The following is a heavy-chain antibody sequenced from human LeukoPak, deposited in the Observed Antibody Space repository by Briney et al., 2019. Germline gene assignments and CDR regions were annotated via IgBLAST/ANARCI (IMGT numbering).Heavy chain of an antibody. CDR3: TRGGEEPFDY. CDR1: GFTFTRFW. Sequence: GGSLRLSCAGSGFTFTRFWMHWVRQAPGKGLVWVSRINVEGTTTTYADSVEGRFTISRDENTLYLQMNHLRVDDTAVYYCTRGGEEPFDYWGQGALVTVSS. CDR2: INVEGTTT. D-gene: IGHD3-10*01. J-gene: IGHJ4*02. V-gene: IGHV3-74*01.